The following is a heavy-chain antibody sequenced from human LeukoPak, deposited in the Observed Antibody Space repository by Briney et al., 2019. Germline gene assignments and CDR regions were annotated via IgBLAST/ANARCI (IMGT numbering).Heavy chain of an antibody. V-gene: IGHV3-23*01. D-gene: IGHD1-26*01. Sequence: GGSLRLSCAAPGFTLSSYAMSWVRQAPGKGLEWVSGISGSGGSTYYADSVKGRFTISRDNSKNTLYLQMNSLRAEDTAVYYCAKGNPLGSFDYWGQGTLVTVSS. J-gene: IGHJ4*02. CDR2: ISGSGGST. CDR3: AKGNPLGSFDY. CDR1: GFTLSSYA.